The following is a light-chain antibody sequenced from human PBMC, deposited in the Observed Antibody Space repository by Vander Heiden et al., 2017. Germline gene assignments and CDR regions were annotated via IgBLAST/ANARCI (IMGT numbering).Light chain of an antibody. CDR2: EVS. Sequence: QSALTQPPSASGSPGHSVSISCTGTSTDVGGYNYVCWHQQHPGKATKLMIYEVSKRPSGAPDRFSGSKSGNTAALTVSGLQEEDEADYYCSSYAGSNNWVFGGGTKLTVL. CDR1: STDVGGYNY. CDR3: SSYAGSNNWV. J-gene: IGLJ3*02. V-gene: IGLV2-8*01.